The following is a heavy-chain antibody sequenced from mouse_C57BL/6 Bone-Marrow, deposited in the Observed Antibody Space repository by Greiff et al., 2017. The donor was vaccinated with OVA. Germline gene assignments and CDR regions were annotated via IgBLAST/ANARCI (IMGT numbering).Heavy chain of an antibody. CDR3: TTNYRIFYAMDY. J-gene: IGHJ4*01. CDR1: GFNIKDDY. Sequence: EVKLMESGAELVRPGASVKLSCTASGFNIKDDYMHWVKQRPEQGLEWIGWIDPENCDTEYASKFQGKATITADTSSNTAYLQLSSLTSEDTAVYYCTTNYRIFYAMDYWGQGTSVTVSS. V-gene: IGHV14-4*01. D-gene: IGHD2-14*01. CDR2: IDPENCDT.